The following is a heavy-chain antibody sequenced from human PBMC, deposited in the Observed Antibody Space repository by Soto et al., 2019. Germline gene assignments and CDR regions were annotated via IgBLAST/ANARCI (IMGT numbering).Heavy chain of an antibody. Sequence: GESLKISCKGSGYSFTSYWIGWVRQMPGKGLEWMGTIYPGDSETTYSPSFQGQVTISADKSIRTAHLQWTSLKASDTAMYYCARLDSSGYYFVDYWRQRTLVTVSS. J-gene: IGHJ4*02. D-gene: IGHD3-22*01. CDR1: GYSFTSYW. CDR3: ARLDSSGYYFVDY. V-gene: IGHV5-51*01. CDR2: IYPGDSET.